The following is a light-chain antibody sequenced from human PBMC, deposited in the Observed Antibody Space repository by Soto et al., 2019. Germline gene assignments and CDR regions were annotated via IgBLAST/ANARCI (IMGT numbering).Light chain of an antibody. Sequence: EVVLTQSPATLSLSPGERATLSCRASENVRTFVDWYQQKPGQAPRLLIYGASNSATGIPARFSGSGSGTDFTLTISNLEPEDFAVYYCQQHSHWPPWTFGQGTRVDIQ. CDR2: GAS. V-gene: IGKV3-11*01. CDR1: ENVRTF. CDR3: QQHSHWPPWT. J-gene: IGKJ1*01.